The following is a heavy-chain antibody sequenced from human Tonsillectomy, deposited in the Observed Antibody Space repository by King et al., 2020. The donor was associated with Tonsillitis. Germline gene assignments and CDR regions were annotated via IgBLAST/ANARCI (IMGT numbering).Heavy chain of an antibody. V-gene: IGHV3-23*04. J-gene: IGHJ5*02. CDR3: AKVGGTFGEMFHDL. Sequence: VQLVESGGGLVQPGGSLRLSCAVSGFSFSRYGMSWVRQAPGRGLEWVSSITGSGVTTYYADSVKGRFIMSRDNPKNTLYLQLDSLRVEDTAVYYCAKVGGTFGEMFHDLWGQGILVTVSS. CDR1: GFSFSRYG. D-gene: IGHD3-10*01. CDR2: ITGSGVTT.